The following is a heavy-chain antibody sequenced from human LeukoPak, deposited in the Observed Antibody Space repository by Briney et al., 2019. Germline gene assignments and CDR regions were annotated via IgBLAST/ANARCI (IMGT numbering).Heavy chain of an antibody. Sequence: GSLRLSCTASGFTFGDYAMSWVRQAPGKGLEWVGFIRSKAYGGTTEYAASVKGRFTISRDDSKSIAYLQMNSPKTEDTAVYYCTRISVVPAAHDAFDIWGQGTMVTVSS. CDR3: TRISVVPAAHDAFDI. J-gene: IGHJ3*02. CDR2: IRSKAYGGTT. CDR1: GFTFGDYA. D-gene: IGHD2-2*01. V-gene: IGHV3-49*04.